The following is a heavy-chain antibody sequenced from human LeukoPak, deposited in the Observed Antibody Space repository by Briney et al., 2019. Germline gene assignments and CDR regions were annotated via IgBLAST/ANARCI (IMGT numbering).Heavy chain of an antibody. CDR2: FDPEDGET. D-gene: IGHD3-3*01. CDR3: ATHRRFLEWLPDY. V-gene: IGHV1-24*01. J-gene: IGHJ4*02. Sequence: GASVTVSFKVSGYTLTELSMHWVRQAPGKGLEWMGGFDPEDGETIYAQKFQGRVTMTEDTSTDTAYMELSSLRSEDTAVYYCATHRRFLEWLPDYWGQGTLVTVSS. CDR1: GYTLTELS.